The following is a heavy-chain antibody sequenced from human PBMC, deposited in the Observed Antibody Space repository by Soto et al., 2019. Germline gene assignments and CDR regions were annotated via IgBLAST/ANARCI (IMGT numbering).Heavy chain of an antibody. D-gene: IGHD5-12*01. CDR3: ASQYSGYLGPRGYYYYCMGV. CDR1: GGSISSCY. J-gene: IGHJ6*03. CDR2: IYYSGST. Sequence: QVQLQESGPGLVKPSETLSLTCTVSGGSISSCYWCWIRQPPGTGLEWIGYIYYSGSTNYNPSLKRRVLIPVATSKNQCSLKLSSVTAADTAVYYGASQYSGYLGPRGYYYYCMGVWGKGTTVTVSS. V-gene: IGHV4-59*08.